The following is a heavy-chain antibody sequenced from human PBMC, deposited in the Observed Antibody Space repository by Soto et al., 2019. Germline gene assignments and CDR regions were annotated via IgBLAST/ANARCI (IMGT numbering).Heavy chain of an antibody. V-gene: IGHV1-18*01. J-gene: IGHJ4*02. Sequence: QVQLVQSGAEVKKPGASVKVSCKASGYTFTSYGISWVRQAPGQGLEWMGWISAYNGNTNYAQKLQGRVTMTTDTSTSTAYMGLRRLASDDTAVYCCARSVFGRGPQRGRCDYWGQGALVTVSS. CDR3: ARSVFGRGPQRGRCDY. CDR1: GYTFTSYG. CDR2: ISAYNGNT. D-gene: IGHD6-25*01.